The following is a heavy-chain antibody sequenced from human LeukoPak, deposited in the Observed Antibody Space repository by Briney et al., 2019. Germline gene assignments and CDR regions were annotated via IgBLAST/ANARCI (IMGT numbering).Heavy chain of an antibody. V-gene: IGHV3-7*01. J-gene: IGHJ4*02. CDR3: ARDPIPIAAATGDY. D-gene: IGHD6-13*01. CDR2: IKQDGSEK. CDR1: GLTFSSYW. Sequence: GGSLRLSCAASGLTFSSYWMSWVRQAPGKGLEWVANIKQDGSEKYYVDSVKGRFTISRDNAKNSLYLQMNSLRAEDTAVYYCARDPIPIAAATGDYWGQGTLVTVSS.